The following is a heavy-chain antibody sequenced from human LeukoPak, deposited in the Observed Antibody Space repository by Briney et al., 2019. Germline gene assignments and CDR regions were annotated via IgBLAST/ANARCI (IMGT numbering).Heavy chain of an antibody. CDR2: ISGSGSGGST. D-gene: IGHD5-12*01. V-gene: IGHV3-23*01. CDR1: GFTFSSYS. CDR3: TRHFFYSGYDAYDAFDI. J-gene: IGHJ3*02. Sequence: PGGSLRLSCAASGFTFSSYSMNWVRQAPGKGLEWVSSISGSGSGGSTYYADSVKGRFAISRDNSKNTLYLQMNSLIAEDTAVYYCTRHFFYSGYDAYDAFDIWGQGTMVTVSS.